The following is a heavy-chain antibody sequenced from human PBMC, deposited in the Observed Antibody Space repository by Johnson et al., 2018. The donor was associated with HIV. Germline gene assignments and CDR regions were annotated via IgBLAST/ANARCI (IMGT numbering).Heavy chain of an antibody. D-gene: IGHD2-2*01. J-gene: IGHJ3*02. V-gene: IGHV3-48*04. CDR1: GFTFSSYA. CDR3: AREGPAAYIWAFDI. CDR2: ISSSGSTI. Sequence: VQLVESGGGVVQPGRSLRLSCAASGFTFSSYAMHWVRQAPGKGLEWVSYISSSGSTIYYADSVQGRFAISRDNAKNSLYLQMNSLRAEDTAVYYCAREGPAAYIWAFDIWGQGTMVTVYS.